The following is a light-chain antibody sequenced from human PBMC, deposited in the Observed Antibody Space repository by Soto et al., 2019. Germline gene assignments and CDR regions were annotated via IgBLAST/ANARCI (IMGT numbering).Light chain of an antibody. CDR3: QQYNNFWT. CDR1: QSVSSN. J-gene: IGKJ1*01. Sequence: EIVMTQSPVILSVSPGETATLSCRASQSVSSNLAWYQQKPGQAPRLLIYGASTRATDIPARFSGSGSGTEFNLTISSLQSEDFAVYYCQQYNNFWTFGQGTKVEIK. V-gene: IGKV3-15*01. CDR2: GAS.